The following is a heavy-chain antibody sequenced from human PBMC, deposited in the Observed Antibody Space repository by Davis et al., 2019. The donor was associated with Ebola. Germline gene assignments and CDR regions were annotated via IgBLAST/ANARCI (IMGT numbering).Heavy chain of an antibody. CDR1: GCSISSYY. V-gene: IGHV4-59*08. J-gene: IGHJ4*02. CDR3: SRLRDIVVVPATIDY. CDR2: IYYSGST. Sequence: SETLSLTCTLSGCSISSYYWSWIRQPPGKGLEWIGYIYYSGSTYYNPSLKSRVTISVDTSKNPFSLKLSSVTAADTAVYYCSRLRDIVVVPATIDYWGQGTLVTVSS. D-gene: IGHD2-2*01.